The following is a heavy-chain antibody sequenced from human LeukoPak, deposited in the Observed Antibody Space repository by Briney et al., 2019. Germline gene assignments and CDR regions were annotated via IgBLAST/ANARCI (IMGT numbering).Heavy chain of an antibody. J-gene: IGHJ4*01. V-gene: IGHV3-74*01. CDR3: VRDNAYTFDY. CDR2: INTHGNTA. D-gene: IGHD5-24*01. Sequence: GGSLRLSCAVSGFKFNSYWMNWVRQVPGKGLVWVAHINTHGNTANYADSVKGRFTISRDNAKSTLYLQMNSLRAEDTAIYYCVRDNAYTFDYWGHGTLVTVSS. CDR1: GFKFNSYW.